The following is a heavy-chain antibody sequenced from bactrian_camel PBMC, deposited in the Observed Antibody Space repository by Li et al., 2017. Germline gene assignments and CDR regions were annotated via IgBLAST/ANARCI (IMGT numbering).Heavy chain of an antibody. CDR1: GATQDIGC. V-gene: IGHV3S53*01. CDR2: IDSDGIT. Sequence: HVQLVESGGGLVQPGGSLRLSCVASGATQDIGCMGWFRQVPGLEREGIGSIDSDGITTYADSVKGRFTISRDGAKNIIALQMHSLKPEDTATYYCAADLVTDEPSLVEREYYYWGQGTQVTVS. J-gene: IGHJ4*01. CDR3: AADLVTDEPSLVEREYYY. D-gene: IGHD1*01.